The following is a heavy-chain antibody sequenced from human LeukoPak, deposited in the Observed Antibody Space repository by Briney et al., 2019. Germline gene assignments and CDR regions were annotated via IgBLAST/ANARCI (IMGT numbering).Heavy chain of an antibody. CDR2: ISAYNGNT. CDR3: ARDRDYCSSTSCYADNWFDP. CDR1: GYTFTSYG. V-gene: IGHV1-18*01. D-gene: IGHD2-2*01. J-gene: IGHJ5*02. Sequence: ASVKVSCKASGYTFTSYGISWVRQAPGQGLEWMGWISAYNGNTNYAQKLQGRVTMTTDTSTSRAYTELRSLRSDDTAVYYCARDRDYCSSTSCYADNWFDPWGQGTLVTVSS.